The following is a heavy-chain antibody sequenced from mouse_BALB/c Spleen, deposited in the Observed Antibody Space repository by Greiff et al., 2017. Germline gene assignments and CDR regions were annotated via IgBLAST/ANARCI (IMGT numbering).Heavy chain of an antibody. Sequence: QVQLQQPRAELVRPGASVKLSCKASGYTFTSYWMNWVKQRPEQGLEWIGRIDPYDSETHYNQKFKGKATLTTDKSSSTAYMQLSRLTSEDSAVYFCARLGGYSLYYAMDYWGQGTSVTVSS. CDR3: ARLGGYSLYYAMDY. J-gene: IGHJ4*01. D-gene: IGHD2-3*01. V-gene: IGHV1-74*01. CDR1: GYTFTSYW. CDR2: IDPYDSET.